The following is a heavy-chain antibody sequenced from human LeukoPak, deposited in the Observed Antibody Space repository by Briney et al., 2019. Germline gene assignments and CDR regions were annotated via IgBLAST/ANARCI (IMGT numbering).Heavy chain of an antibody. V-gene: IGHV3-53*01. Sequence: GGSLRLSCAASGITFSSYTMIWVRQAPGKGLQWVSVTYSGGTTYYADSVKGRFTISRDNSKNTLYLQMNSLRDEDTAVYYCARAYYDILSGYGDYMDVWGKGTTVTIFS. CDR1: GITFSSYT. CDR3: ARAYYDILSGYGDYMDV. CDR2: TYSGGTT. D-gene: IGHD3-9*01. J-gene: IGHJ6*03.